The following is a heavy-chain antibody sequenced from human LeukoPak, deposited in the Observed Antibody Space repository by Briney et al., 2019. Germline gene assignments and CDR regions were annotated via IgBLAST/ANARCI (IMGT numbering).Heavy chain of an antibody. J-gene: IGHJ4*02. D-gene: IGHD1-1*01. Sequence: ASVKVSCEASGYTFTSCDINWVRQATGQGLEWMGWMNPNSGNTGYAQKFQGRVTITRNTSISTAYMELSSLRSEDTAVYYCARLTLEPVLDYWGQGTLVTVSS. CDR1: GYTFTSCD. CDR3: ARLTLEPVLDY. V-gene: IGHV1-8*03. CDR2: MNPNSGNT.